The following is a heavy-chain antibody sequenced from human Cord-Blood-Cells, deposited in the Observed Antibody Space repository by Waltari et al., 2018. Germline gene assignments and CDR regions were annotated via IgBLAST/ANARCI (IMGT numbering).Heavy chain of an antibody. CDR3: ARGPRITIFGVVTPRGFDY. Sequence: QVQLQQWGAGLLKPSETLSLTCAVYGGSFSGYYWSWIRQPPGKGLEGIGEINHSGSTNYNPSLKSRVTISVDTSKNQFSLKLSSVTAADTAVYYCARGPRITIFGVVTPRGFDYWGQGTLVTVSS. CDR1: GGSFSGYY. V-gene: IGHV4-34*01. CDR2: INHSGST. J-gene: IGHJ4*02. D-gene: IGHD3-3*01.